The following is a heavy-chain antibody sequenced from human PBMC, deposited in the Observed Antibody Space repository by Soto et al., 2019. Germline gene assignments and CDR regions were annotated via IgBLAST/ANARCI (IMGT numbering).Heavy chain of an antibody. CDR1: GFTFSTYE. Sequence: GGSLRLSCAASGFTFSTYEFNWVRQAPGRGLEWISYISVSGNIIKYAESVKGRFIISRDNAENSLHLHMSNLRVDDTALYFCVRDTMRASAAASLDYWGQGTQVTVS. D-gene: IGHD2-2*01. CDR3: VRDTMRASAAASLDY. V-gene: IGHV3-48*03. CDR2: ISVSGNII. J-gene: IGHJ4*02.